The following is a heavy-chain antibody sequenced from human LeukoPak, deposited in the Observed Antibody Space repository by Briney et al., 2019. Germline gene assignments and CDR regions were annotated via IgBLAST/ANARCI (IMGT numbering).Heavy chain of an antibody. J-gene: IGHJ4*02. CDR1: GGTFSSYA. D-gene: IGHD2-21*02. V-gene: IGHV1-69*01. CDR3: ARVRVIVVTDYCGGDCSSDF. CDR2: IIPIFGTA. Sequence: ASVKVSCKASGGTFSSYAISWVRQAPGQGLEWMGGIIPIFGTANYAQKFQGRVTITADESTSTAYMELSSLRSDDTAVYYCARVRVIVVTDYCGGDCSSDFWGQGTQVTVSS.